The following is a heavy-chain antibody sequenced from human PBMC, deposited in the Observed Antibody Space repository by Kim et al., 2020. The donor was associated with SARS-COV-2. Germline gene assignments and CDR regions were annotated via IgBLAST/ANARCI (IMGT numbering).Heavy chain of an antibody. CDR2: ISYSGDST. J-gene: IGHJ4*02. CDR1: GFTFSSYA. Sequence: GGSLRLSCAASGFTFSSYAMTWVRQAPGKGPEWVSGISYSGDSTWYADSVKGRFIISRDNSKNTLFLQMNSLRVEDMALYYCAKTYGGYNNSWHHDYWGQGTLVTVSS. D-gene: IGHD3-22*01. V-gene: IGHV3-23*01. CDR3: AKTYGGYNNSWHHDY.